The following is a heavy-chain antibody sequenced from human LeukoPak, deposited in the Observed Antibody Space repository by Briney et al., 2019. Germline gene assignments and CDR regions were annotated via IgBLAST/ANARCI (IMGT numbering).Heavy chain of an antibody. V-gene: IGHV4-59*12. CDR1: GGSISSYY. J-gene: IGHJ4*02. Sequence: SETLSLTCTVSGGSISSYYWSWIRQPPGKGLEWIGYIYYSGSTNYNPSLKSRVTISVDTSKNQFSLKLSSVTAADTAVYYCAADADYWGQGTLVTVSS. CDR2: IYYSGST. CDR3: AADADY.